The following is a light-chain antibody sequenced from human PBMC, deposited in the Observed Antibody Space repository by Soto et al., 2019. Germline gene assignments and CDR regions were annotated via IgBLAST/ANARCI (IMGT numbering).Light chain of an antibody. CDR2: DVS. CDR1: SSDVGGYNY. CDR3: SSYTSSSTLV. V-gene: IGLV2-14*01. Sequence: QPASVSGSPGQSITISCTGTSSDVGGYNYVSWYQQHPGKAPKLMIYDVSNRPSGVSNRFSGSKSGNTASLTISGLQAEDEADYYCSSYTSSSTLVFGTGTKLTVL. J-gene: IGLJ1*01.